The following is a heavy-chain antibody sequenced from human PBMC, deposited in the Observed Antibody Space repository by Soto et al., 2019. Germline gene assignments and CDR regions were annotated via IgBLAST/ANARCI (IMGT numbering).Heavy chain of an antibody. Sequence: LSLPCAASGFPFSSYWMSWVRQAPGKGLEWVANIKQDGSEKYYVDSVKGRFTISRDNAKNSLYLQMNSLRAEDTAVYYCARDRYYDILTGYYDYWGQGTLVTVSS. CDR1: GFPFSSYW. CDR3: ARDRYYDILTGYYDY. V-gene: IGHV3-7*01. D-gene: IGHD3-9*01. J-gene: IGHJ4*02. CDR2: IKQDGSEK.